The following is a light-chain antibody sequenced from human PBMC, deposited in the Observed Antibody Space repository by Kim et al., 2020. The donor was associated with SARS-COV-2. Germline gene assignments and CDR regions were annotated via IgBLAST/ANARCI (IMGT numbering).Light chain of an antibody. V-gene: IGKV2-30*01. CDR3: MQGTHWPHT. CDR2: MVS. CDR1: QSLVYSDGKIY. Sequence: PAYIYCGSSQSLVYSDGKIYVGLYRERPGESPRRLWYMVSNRDCGVPDRFSGSGSGTDFTLKISTVGAEDVGVYYCMQGTHWPHTFGQGTKLEI. J-gene: IGKJ2*01.